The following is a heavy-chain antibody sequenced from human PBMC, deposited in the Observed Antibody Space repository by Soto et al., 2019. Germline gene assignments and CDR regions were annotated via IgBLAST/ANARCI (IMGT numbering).Heavy chain of an antibody. D-gene: IGHD1-26*01. CDR2: INHSGST. J-gene: IGHJ4*02. V-gene: IGHV4-34*01. Sequence: SETLSLTCTVSGGSISSYYWSWIRQPPGKGLEWIGEINHSGSTNYNPSLKSRVTISVDTSKNQFSLKLSSVTAADTAVYYCARWAVGATTIDYWGQGTLVTVSS. CDR3: ARWAVGATTIDY. CDR1: GGSISSYY.